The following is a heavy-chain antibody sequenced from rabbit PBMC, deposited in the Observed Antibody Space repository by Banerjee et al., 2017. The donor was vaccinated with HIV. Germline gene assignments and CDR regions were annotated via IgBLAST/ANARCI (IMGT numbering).Heavy chain of an antibody. D-gene: IGHD4-1*01. CDR2: IYTGSGST. CDR3: MRYGTGWGDNL. J-gene: IGHJ4*01. V-gene: IGHV1S45*01. Sequence: QEQLEESGGDLVKPEGSLTLTCTASGFSFSSSYYMCWVRQAPGKGLEWIGCIYTGSGSTYYANWAKGRFTNAKTPSTTVTLQMASLTVADTATYFSMRYGTGWGDNLWGSGTLVTVS. CDR1: GFSFSSSYY.